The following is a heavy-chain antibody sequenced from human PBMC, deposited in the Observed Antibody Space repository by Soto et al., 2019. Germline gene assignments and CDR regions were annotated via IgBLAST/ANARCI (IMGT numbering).Heavy chain of an antibody. D-gene: IGHD3-10*01. J-gene: IGHJ6*02. CDR1: GFTFSSYG. Sequence: QVQLVESGGGVVQPGRSLRLSCAASGFTFSSYGMHWVRQAPGKGLEWVGVIWYDGSNKHYADSVKGRFPISRDNSKNTLYLQMNSVRAEDTAVYYCARAGSRSYYYYGMGVWGQGTTVTVSS. CDR3: ARAGSRSYYYYGMGV. CDR2: IWYDGSNK. V-gene: IGHV3-33*01.